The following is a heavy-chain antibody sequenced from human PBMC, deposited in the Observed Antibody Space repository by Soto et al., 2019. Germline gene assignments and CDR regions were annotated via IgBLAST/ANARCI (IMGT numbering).Heavy chain of an antibody. Sequence: ASVKVSCKASGYTFTSYYMHWVRQAPGQGLEWMGIINPSGGSTSYAQKFQGRVTMTRDTSTSTVYMELSSLRSEDTAVYYCATDPWLARVRFGCWGQGTLVTVSS. CDR1: GYTFTSYY. D-gene: IGHD6-19*01. CDR2: INPSGGST. V-gene: IGHV1-46*01. CDR3: ATDPWLARVRFGC. J-gene: IGHJ4*02.